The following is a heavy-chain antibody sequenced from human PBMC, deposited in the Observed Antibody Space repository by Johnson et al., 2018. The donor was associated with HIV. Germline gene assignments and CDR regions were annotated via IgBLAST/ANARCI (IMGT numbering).Heavy chain of an antibody. J-gene: IGHJ3*01. CDR2: ISYDGSNK. CDR1: GFTFSSYG. D-gene: IGHD2-21*02. V-gene: IGHV3-30*03. CDR3: ARAPKQGFRDFAGGAFDV. Sequence: QVQLVESGGGVVQPGRSLRLSCAASGFTFSSYGMHWVRQAPGKGLEWVAVISYDGSNKFYTDSVKGRFTFSRDNSKNTVYLQMHSLRVDDTALYYCARAPKQGFRDFAGGAFDVWGQGTMVTVSS.